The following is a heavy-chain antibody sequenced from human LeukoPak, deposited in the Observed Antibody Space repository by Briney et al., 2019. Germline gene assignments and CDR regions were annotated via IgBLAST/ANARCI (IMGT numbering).Heavy chain of an antibody. D-gene: IGHD6-13*01. CDR2: ISSSGGST. V-gene: IGHV3-23*01. CDR1: GFTFSTHA. Sequence: GGSLRLSCAASGFTFSTHAMSWVRQAPGKGLEWVSSISSSGGSTYYADSVKGRFTISRDNSKNTLYLQMNSLRAEDTAVYYCAKDLRIAAAGREWFDPWGQGTLVTVSS. CDR3: AKDLRIAAAGREWFDP. J-gene: IGHJ5*02.